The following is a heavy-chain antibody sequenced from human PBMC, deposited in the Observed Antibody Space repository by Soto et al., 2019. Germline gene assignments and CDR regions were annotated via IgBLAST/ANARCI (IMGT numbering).Heavy chain of an antibody. CDR1: GGTISRYY. Sequence: QVQLQESGPGLVKPSETLSLTCTVSGGTISRYYWSWIRQPPGKGLEWIGYMYNTGSTVYNPSFKSRVTICVDTSKNQFSLKLNSVTAADTAVYYCARDLWGYCGTDCYPLDVWGQGTTVTVSS. CDR3: ARDLWGYCGTDCYPLDV. D-gene: IGHD2-21*02. J-gene: IGHJ6*02. CDR2: MYNTGST. V-gene: IGHV4-59*01.